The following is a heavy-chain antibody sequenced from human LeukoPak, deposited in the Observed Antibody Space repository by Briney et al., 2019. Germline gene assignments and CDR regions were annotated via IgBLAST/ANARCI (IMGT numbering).Heavy chain of an antibody. J-gene: IGHJ4*02. V-gene: IGHV3-11*04. CDR2: ISSSGSTI. Sequence: GGSLRLSCAASGFTFSDYYMSWIRQAPGKGLEWVSYISSSGSTIYYAGSVKGRFTISRDNAKNSLYLQMNSLRAEDTAAYYCARVRYYGSAHPDYWGQGTLVTVSS. CDR3: ARVRYYGSAHPDY. D-gene: IGHD3-10*01. CDR1: GFTFSDYY.